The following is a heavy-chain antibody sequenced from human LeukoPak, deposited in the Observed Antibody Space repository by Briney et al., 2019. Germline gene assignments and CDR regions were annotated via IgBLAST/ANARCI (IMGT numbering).Heavy chain of an antibody. Sequence: GGSLRLSCAASGSTFSSYSMNWVRQAPGKGLEWVSSISSSSSYIYYADSVKGRFTISRDNAKNSLYLQMNSLRAEDTAVYYCARSWLLAAAGTYDYWGQGTLVTVSS. D-gene: IGHD6-13*01. CDR3: ARSWLLAAAGTYDY. CDR1: GSTFSSYS. CDR2: ISSSSSYI. J-gene: IGHJ4*02. V-gene: IGHV3-21*01.